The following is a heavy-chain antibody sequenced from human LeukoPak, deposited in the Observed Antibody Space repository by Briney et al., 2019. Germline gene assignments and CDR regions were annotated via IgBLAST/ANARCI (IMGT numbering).Heavy chain of an antibody. CDR3: ARVGCSGGNCYSSADY. V-gene: IGHV1-18*01. D-gene: IGHD2-15*01. Sequence: GDSGKDFCKASGHTFTRYGVSWARQAPGQGLEWMGWISGYSGNTNYAQKVQARVTMTADTSTSTAYMELRSLRSDDTAVYYCARVGCSGGNCYSSADYWGQGTLVTVSS. CDR1: GHTFTRYG. CDR2: ISGYSGNT. J-gene: IGHJ4*02.